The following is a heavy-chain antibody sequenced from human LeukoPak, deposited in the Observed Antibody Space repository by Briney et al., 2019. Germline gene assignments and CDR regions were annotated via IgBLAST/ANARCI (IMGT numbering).Heavy chain of an antibody. CDR2: ISYDGSNK. J-gene: IGHJ4*02. CDR1: GFTFSSYA. V-gene: IGHV3-30*04. Sequence: GGSLRLSCAASGFTFSSYAMHWVRQAPSKGLEWVAVISYDGSNKYYADSVKGRFTISRDNSKNTLYLQMNSLRAEDTAVYYCARVQPWSSSSDYWGQGTLVTVSS. CDR3: ARVQPWSSSSDY. D-gene: IGHD6-6*01.